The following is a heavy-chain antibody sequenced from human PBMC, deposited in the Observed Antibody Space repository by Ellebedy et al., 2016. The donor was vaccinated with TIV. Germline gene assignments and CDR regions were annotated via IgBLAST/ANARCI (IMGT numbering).Heavy chain of an antibody. J-gene: IGHJ5*02. CDR1: GGSISSSNW. Sequence: MPSETLSLTCAVSGGSISSSNWWSWVRQPPGKGLEWIGEIYHSGSTNSNPSLKSRVTISVDKSKNQFSLKLGSVTAADTAVYYCARGYSGYDSYNWFDPWGQGTLVTVSS. CDR3: ARGYSGYDSYNWFDP. CDR2: IYHSGST. V-gene: IGHV4-4*02. D-gene: IGHD5-12*01.